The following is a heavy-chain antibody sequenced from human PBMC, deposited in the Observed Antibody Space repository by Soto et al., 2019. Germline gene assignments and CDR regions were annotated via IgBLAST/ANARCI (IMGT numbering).Heavy chain of an antibody. CDR1: GFTFNTYW. Sequence: VGSLRLSCVASGFTFNTYWMSWVRQAPGKGLEWVANIKEDGSDEYYVDSVKGRFTISRDNAKNLLYLQMNSLGAGDTAMYYCARFTRGSSGDYWGQGTLVTVSS. J-gene: IGHJ4*02. CDR3: ARFTRGSSGDY. D-gene: IGHD6-25*01. V-gene: IGHV3-7*01. CDR2: IKEDGSDE.